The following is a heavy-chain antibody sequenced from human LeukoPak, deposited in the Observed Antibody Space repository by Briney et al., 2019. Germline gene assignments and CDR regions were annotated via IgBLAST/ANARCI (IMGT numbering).Heavy chain of an antibody. V-gene: IGHV4-59*01. CDR1: GGSISSYY. CDR3: ARGYFDWVGYYYYGMDV. D-gene: IGHD3-9*01. Sequence: SETLSLTCTVSGGSISSYYWSWIRQPPGKGLEWIGSIYYSGSTNYNPSLKSRVTISVDTSKNQFSLKLSSVTAADTAVYYCARGYFDWVGYYYYGMDVWGQGTTVTVSS. CDR2: IYYSGST. J-gene: IGHJ6*02.